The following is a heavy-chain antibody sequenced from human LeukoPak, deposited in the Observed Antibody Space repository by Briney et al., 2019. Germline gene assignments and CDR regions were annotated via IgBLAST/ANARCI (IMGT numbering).Heavy chain of an antibody. CDR1: GFTFSSYA. V-gene: IGHV3-30-3*01. J-gene: IGHJ6*02. CDR2: ISYDGSNK. D-gene: IGHD4-17*01. CDR3: ARASPTTVTTIYGMDV. Sequence: PGGSLRLSCAASGFTFSSYAMHWVRQAPGKGLEWVAAISYDGSNKYYADSVKGRFTISRDNSKNTLYLQMNSLRAEDTAVHYCARASPTTVTTIYGMDVWGQGTTVTVSS.